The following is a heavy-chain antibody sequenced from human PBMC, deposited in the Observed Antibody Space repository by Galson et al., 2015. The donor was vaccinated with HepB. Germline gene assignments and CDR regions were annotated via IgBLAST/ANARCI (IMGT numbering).Heavy chain of an antibody. J-gene: IGHJ4*02. Sequence: SLRLSCAASGFTFSSYWMSWVRQAPGKGLEWVANIKQDGSEKYYVDSVKGRFTISRDNTKNSLYLQMNSLRAEDTAVYYCASVDTAMGDYFDYWGQGTLVTVSS. CDR1: GFTFSSYW. D-gene: IGHD5-18*01. V-gene: IGHV3-7*03. CDR3: ASVDTAMGDYFDY. CDR2: IKQDGSEK.